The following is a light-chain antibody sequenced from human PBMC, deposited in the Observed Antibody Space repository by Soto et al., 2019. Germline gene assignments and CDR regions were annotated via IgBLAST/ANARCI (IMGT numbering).Light chain of an antibody. CDR1: SSNIGVNT. CDR3: AAWDDSLNGFV. CDR2: LNY. Sequence: QSVLTQPPSASGTPGQRVTISCSGGSSNIGVNTVNWYQQLPGTAPKLLIYLNYQRPSGVPARFSGSRSGTSASLAISGLQSEDEADYYCAAWDDSLNGFVFGSGTKLTVL. V-gene: IGLV1-44*01. J-gene: IGLJ1*01.